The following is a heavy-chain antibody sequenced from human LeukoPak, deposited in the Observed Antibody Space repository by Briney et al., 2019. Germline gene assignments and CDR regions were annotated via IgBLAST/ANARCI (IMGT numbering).Heavy chain of an antibody. CDR1: GGSTSSYY. D-gene: IGHD1-26*01. Sequence: SETLSLTCTVSGGSTSSYYWSWIRQPPGKGLEWIGYIYTSGSTNYNPSLKSRVTISVDTSKNQFSLKLSSVTAADTAVYYCARSIVGATSHKTYYYYMDVWGKGTTVTVSS. J-gene: IGHJ6*03. V-gene: IGHV4-4*09. CDR3: ARSIVGATSHKTYYYYMDV. CDR2: IYTSGST.